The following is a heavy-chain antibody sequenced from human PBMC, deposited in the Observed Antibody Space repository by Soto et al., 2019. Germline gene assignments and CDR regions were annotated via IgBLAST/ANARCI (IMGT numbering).Heavy chain of an antibody. Sequence: SETLSLTCTVSGGSISSYYWSWIRQPPGKGLEWIGYIYYSGSTNYNPSLKSRVTISVDTSKNQFSLKLSSVTAADTAVYYCAGTPGTMVRGVVGSFPNYYYYGMDVWGQGTTVTVSS. CDR3: AGTPGTMVRGVVGSFPNYYYYGMDV. V-gene: IGHV4-59*01. CDR1: GGSISSYY. J-gene: IGHJ6*02. CDR2: IYYSGST. D-gene: IGHD3-10*01.